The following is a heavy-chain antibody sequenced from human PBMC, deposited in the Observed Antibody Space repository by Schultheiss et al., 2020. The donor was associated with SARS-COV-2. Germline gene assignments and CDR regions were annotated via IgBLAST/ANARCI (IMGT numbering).Heavy chain of an antibody. Sequence: GGSLRLSCAASGFTFSSYAMHWVRQAPGKGLEWVAVISYDGSNKYYADSVKGRFTISRDNSKNTLYLQMNSLRAEDTAVYYCAKVVGGSYYVDYWGQGTLVTVSS. D-gene: IGHD1-26*01. J-gene: IGHJ4*02. CDR2: ISYDGSNK. V-gene: IGHV3-30*07. CDR3: AKVVGGSYYVDY. CDR1: GFTFSSYA.